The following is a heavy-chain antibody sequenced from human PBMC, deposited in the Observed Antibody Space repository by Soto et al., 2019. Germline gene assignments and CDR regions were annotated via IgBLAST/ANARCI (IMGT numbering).Heavy chain of an antibody. D-gene: IGHD6-13*01. CDR1: GYTFTSYG. CDR2: ISAYNGNT. Sequence: ASVKVSCKASGYTFTSYGISWVRQAPGQGLEWMGWISAYNGNTNYAQKLQGRVTMTTDTSTSTAYMELRSLRSDDTAVYYCARGKHRQYSSSWYEDFSCDYWGQGTLVTVSS. CDR3: ARGKHRQYSSSWYEDFSCDY. J-gene: IGHJ4*02. V-gene: IGHV1-18*01.